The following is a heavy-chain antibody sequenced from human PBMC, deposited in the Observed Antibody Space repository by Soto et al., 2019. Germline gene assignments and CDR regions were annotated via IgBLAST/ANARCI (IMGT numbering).Heavy chain of an antibody. CDR1: GFTVSSNY. CDR2: IYSGGST. D-gene: IGHD6-19*01. CDR3: ASTPIGREYSSGWYPPIPFDY. J-gene: IGHJ4*02. Sequence: PGGSLRLSCAASGFTVSSNYMSWVRQAPGKGLEWVSVIYSGGSTYYADSVKGRFTISRDNSKNTLYLQMNSLRAEDTAVYYCASTPIGREYSSGWYPPIPFDYWGQGTLVTVSS. V-gene: IGHV3-66*01.